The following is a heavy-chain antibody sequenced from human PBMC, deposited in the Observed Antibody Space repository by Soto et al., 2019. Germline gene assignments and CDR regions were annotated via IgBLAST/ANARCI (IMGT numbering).Heavy chain of an antibody. CDR3: ARDKSRGLYYYYGMDV. V-gene: IGHV4-59*01. CDR2: IYYSGST. D-gene: IGHD6-19*01. CDR1: GGSISSYY. J-gene: IGHJ6*02. Sequence: SETLSLTCTVSGGSISSYYWSWIRQPPGKGLEWIGYIYYSGSTNYNPSLKSRVTISVDTSKYQFSLKLSSVTAADTAVYYCARDKSRGLYYYYGMDVWGQGTTVTVSS.